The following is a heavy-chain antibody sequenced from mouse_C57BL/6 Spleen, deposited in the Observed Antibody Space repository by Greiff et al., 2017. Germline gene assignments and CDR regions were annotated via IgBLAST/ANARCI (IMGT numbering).Heavy chain of an antibody. CDR1: GYTFTSYW. Sequence: VQLQQPGAELVMPGASVKLSCKASGYTFTSYWMHWVKQRPGQGLEWIGEIDPSDSYTNYNQKFKGKSTLTVDKSSSTAYMQLSSLTSEDSAVYYCARRLTGTGAMDYWGQGTSVTVSS. CDR3: ARRLTGTGAMDY. V-gene: IGHV1-69*01. CDR2: IDPSDSYT. J-gene: IGHJ4*01. D-gene: IGHD4-1*01.